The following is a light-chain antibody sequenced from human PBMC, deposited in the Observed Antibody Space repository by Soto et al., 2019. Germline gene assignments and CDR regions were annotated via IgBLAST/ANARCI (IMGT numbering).Light chain of an antibody. J-gene: IGKJ1*01. CDR3: QESYSFLWGT. CDR2: GAS. Sequence: DIQMTQSPSSLSASVGDRVTITCRTSQSINTYLNWYQQKPGKAPKLLIYGASSMQSGVPLRFSGIGSGTDFTLTITTLQPEDFATYYCQESYSFLWGTCGQGTKVEIK. CDR1: QSINTY. V-gene: IGKV1-39*01.